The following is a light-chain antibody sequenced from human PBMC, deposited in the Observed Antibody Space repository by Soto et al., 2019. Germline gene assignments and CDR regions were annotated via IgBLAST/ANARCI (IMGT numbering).Light chain of an antibody. CDR3: QQYAASPRT. CDR1: QSVSNNY. V-gene: IGKV3-20*01. J-gene: IGKJ1*01. CDR2: GAS. Sequence: EVVWTQSPGTLSLSPRERATLSCRASQSVSNNYLAWYQHKPGQAPRLLIYGASNRAPGIPDRFSGRVSGTDCTITVGRLEHEDFAVYYWQQYAASPRTFGQGTLVEVK.